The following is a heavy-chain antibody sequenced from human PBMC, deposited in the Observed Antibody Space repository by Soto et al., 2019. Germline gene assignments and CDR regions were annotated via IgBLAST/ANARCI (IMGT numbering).Heavy chain of an antibody. J-gene: IGHJ4*02. CDR2: TRHDGSNT. V-gene: IGHV3-33*01. D-gene: IGHD1-26*01. CDR1: GFAFRGYG. CDR3: ARDGVGTTTYFGYFDY. Sequence: PGGSQRLSSASSGFAFRGYGMHWVRQAPGKGLEWVAVTRHDGSNTYYADSVRGRFTISRDNSNKMLYLQMNSLRAEDTAVYYCARDGVGTTTYFGYFDYWGQGTLVTVSS.